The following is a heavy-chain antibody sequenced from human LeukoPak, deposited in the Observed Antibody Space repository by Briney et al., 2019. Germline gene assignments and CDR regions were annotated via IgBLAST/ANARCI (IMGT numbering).Heavy chain of an antibody. D-gene: IGHD1-1*01. J-gene: IGHJ5*02. V-gene: IGHV6-1*01. CDR2: TYYRSKWYN. CDR3: ARDFNWALDA. CDR1: GDSVSSSNVG. Sequence: SQTLSLTCAISGDSVSSSNVGWHWVRQSPSRGLEWLGRTYYRSKWYNDYAVSVQSRLTINPDTSKNQFSLQLNSVTPEDTAVYFCARDFNWALDAWGQGSLVTVSS.